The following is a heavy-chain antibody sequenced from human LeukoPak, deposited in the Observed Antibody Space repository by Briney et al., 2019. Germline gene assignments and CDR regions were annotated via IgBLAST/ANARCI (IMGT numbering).Heavy chain of an antibody. Sequence: KPSETLSLTCAVYGGSFSGYYWSWIRQPPGKGLEWIGEINHSGSTNYNPSLKSRVTISVDTSKNQFSLKLSSVTAADTAVYYCARGYDSSGYYSGGYYFDYWGQGTLVTVSS. V-gene: IGHV4-34*01. CDR2: INHSGST. CDR1: GGSFSGYY. CDR3: ARGYDSSGYYSGGYYFDY. J-gene: IGHJ4*02. D-gene: IGHD3-22*01.